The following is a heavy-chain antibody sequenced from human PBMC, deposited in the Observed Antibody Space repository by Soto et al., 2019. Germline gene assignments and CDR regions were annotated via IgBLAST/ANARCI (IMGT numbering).Heavy chain of an antibody. CDR3: VRDLGSMVRGIVPLFDY. CDR2: INAGNGNT. CDR1: GYTFTNYA. V-gene: IGHV1-3*01. J-gene: IGHJ4*02. D-gene: IGHD3-10*01. Sequence: ASVKVSCKASGYTFTNYAMHWVRQAPGQRLEWMGWINAGNGNTKYSQKFQGRVTITRDTSTSTAYMELRSLRSDDTAVYYCVRDLGSMVRGIVPLFDYWGQGTLVTV.